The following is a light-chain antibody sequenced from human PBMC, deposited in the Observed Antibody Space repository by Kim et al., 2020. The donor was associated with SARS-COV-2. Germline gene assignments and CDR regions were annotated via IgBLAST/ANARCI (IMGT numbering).Light chain of an antibody. V-gene: IGKV1-27*01. J-gene: IGKJ1*01. Sequence: GDRVTITCRASQDISNYLAWFQLKPGKAPKLLISAASALQPGVPSRFSGSGSGTDFTLTVTSLQPEDVATYYCQKCDSAPWTFGQGTKV. CDR2: AAS. CDR1: QDISNY. CDR3: QKCDSAPWT.